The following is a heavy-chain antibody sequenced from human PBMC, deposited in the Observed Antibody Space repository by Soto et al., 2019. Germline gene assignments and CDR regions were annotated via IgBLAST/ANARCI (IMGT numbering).Heavy chain of an antibody. CDR2: IDYSGNI. Sequence: QLQLQESGPGLVKPSETLSLTCNASGGSITSSGSAWGWIRQSPGKGLEWIGTIDYSGNIYYIPSLKSRITISVDTSTNQISLKLSSVTAADTAVYYCARHIHNQGFEYYFDSWGQGTLVTVSS. CDR3: ARHIHNQGFEYYFDS. V-gene: IGHV4-39*01. D-gene: IGHD1-1*01. J-gene: IGHJ4*02. CDR1: GGSITSSGSA.